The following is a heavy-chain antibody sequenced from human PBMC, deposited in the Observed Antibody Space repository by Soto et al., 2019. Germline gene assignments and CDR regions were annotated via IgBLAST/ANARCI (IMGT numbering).Heavy chain of an antibody. J-gene: IGHJ4*02. CDR1: GLSFSAYA. CDR2: ISGSGRIT. D-gene: IGHD3-16*01. CDR3: VKERIELWLIYY. Sequence: DVQLLESGGGLAQPGESLRLSCVASGLSFSAYAMSWVRQSPGKGFEWVSTISGSGRITDYADSVKGRFTTSKDTSTNTLYLHMNSLTADDTALYYCVKERIELWLIYYWCQGTLVTVSS. V-gene: IGHV3-23*01.